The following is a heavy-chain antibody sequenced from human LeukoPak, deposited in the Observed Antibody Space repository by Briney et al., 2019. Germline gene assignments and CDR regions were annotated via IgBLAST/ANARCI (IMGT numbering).Heavy chain of an antibody. D-gene: IGHD3-22*01. CDR1: GYTFTGYY. CDR3: ARDYYDSSGYYSDYYGMDV. J-gene: IGHJ6*02. V-gene: IGHV1-2*02. Sequence: ASVKVSCKASGYTFTGYYMHWVRQAPGQGLEWMGWINPNSGGTNYAQKFQGRVTMTRDTSISTAYMELSRLRSDDTAVYYCARDYYDSSGYYSDYYGMDVWGQGTTVTVSS. CDR2: INPNSGGT.